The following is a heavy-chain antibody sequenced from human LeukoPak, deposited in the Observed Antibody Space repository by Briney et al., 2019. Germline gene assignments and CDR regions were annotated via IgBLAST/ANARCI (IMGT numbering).Heavy chain of an antibody. CDR1: GFTFSNYN. Sequence: PGGSLRLSCAASGFTFSNYNMHWVRQAPGKGLEWVAVIWYDGSNKYYADSVKGRFTISRDNSKNTLYLQMNSLRVEDTAVYYCARDLSGFLDYWGQGTLVTVSS. D-gene: IGHD2/OR15-2a*01. J-gene: IGHJ4*02. V-gene: IGHV3-33*01. CDR2: IWYDGSNK. CDR3: ARDLSGFLDY.